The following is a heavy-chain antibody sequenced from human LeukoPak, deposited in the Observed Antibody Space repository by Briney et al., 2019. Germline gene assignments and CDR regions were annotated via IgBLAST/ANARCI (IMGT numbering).Heavy chain of an antibody. CDR1: GFTVSSNH. CDR2: IYSGGTT. V-gene: IGHV3-53*01. Sequence: SGGSLRLSCAASGFTVSSNHMSWVRQAPGKGLGWVSLIYSGGTTYYADSVKGRFTISRDNSKNTLYLQMNSLRAEDTAVYYCAKDKAVGASAFDIWGQGTMVTVSS. J-gene: IGHJ3*02. CDR3: AKDKAVGASAFDI. D-gene: IGHD1-26*01.